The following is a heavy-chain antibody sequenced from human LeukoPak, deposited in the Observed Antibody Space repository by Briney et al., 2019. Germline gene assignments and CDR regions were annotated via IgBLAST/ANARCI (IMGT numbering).Heavy chain of an antibody. J-gene: IGHJ4*02. CDR1: GYSISSGYY. D-gene: IGHD6-19*01. CDR2: IYHSWST. CDR3: ARVLYSSGWYFDY. Sequence: PSETLSLTCAVSGYSISSGYYWGWIRQPPGKGLEWIGSIYHSWSTYYNPSLKSRVTISVDTSKNQFSLKLSSATAADTAVYYWARVLYSSGWYFDYWGQRTPVTVSS. V-gene: IGHV4-38-2*01.